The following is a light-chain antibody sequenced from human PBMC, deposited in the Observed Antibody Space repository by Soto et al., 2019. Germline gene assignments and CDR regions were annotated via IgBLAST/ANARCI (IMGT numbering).Light chain of an antibody. V-gene: IGKV1-39*01. CDR2: AAS. CDR3: QQSYSIPWT. Sequence: IQMTQSPSSLCSSLGDRVTITWGASQSISNYLNWYQQKPGKAPKVLSYAASSLQSGVPSRFSGSGSGTDFTLTISSLQTEDFATYYCQQSYSIPWTFGQETKVDIK. J-gene: IGKJ1*01. CDR1: QSISNY.